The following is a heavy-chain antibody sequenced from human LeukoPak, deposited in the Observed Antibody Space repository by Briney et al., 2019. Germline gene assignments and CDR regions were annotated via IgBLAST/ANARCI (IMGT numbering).Heavy chain of an antibody. V-gene: IGHV3-30*04. Sequence: NPGRSLRLSCAASGFTFSSYSMHWVRQAPGKGLEWVAVISYDGSNKYYADSVKVRFTISRGNSKNTLYLQMNSLRAEDTAVYYCASSAVDIVATIYLDYWGQGTLVTVSS. CDR2: ISYDGSNK. CDR1: GFTFSSYS. J-gene: IGHJ4*02. CDR3: ASSAVDIVATIYLDY. D-gene: IGHD5-12*01.